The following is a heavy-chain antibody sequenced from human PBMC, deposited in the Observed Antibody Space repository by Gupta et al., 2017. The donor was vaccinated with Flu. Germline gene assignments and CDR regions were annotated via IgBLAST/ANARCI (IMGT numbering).Heavy chain of an antibody. CDR3: ARGGRYDWKYQFDY. CDR1: GGSFSGYY. J-gene: IGHJ4*02. Sequence: QVQLQQWGAGLLKPSDTLSLTCAVSGGSFSGYYWNWIRQSPGKGLEWIGEINHSRITNHNPSLKSRVTISVDTSKRQFSLKLRSVTAADTAVYYCARGGRYDWKYQFDYWGQRTLVTVSS. D-gene: IGHD1-7*01. CDR2: INHSRIT. V-gene: IGHV4-34*01.